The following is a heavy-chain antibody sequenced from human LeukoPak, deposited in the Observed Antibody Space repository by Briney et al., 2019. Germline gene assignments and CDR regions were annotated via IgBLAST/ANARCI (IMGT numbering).Heavy chain of an antibody. CDR3: ARETYYYDSSGYYPLIY. V-gene: IGHV3-30*01. Sequence: GGSLRRSCAASGFTFSSYAMHWVRQAPGKGLEWVAVISYDGSNKYYADSVKCRFTISRDNSKNTLYLQMNSLGAEDTAVYYCARETYYYDSSGYYPLIYWGQGTLVTVSS. CDR2: ISYDGSNK. D-gene: IGHD3-22*01. J-gene: IGHJ4*02. CDR1: GFTFSSYA.